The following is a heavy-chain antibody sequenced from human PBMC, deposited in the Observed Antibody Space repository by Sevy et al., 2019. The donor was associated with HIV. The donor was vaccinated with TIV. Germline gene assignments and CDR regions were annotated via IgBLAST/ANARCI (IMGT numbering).Heavy chain of an antibody. CDR1: GFTFSSYW. D-gene: IGHD7-27*01. CDR2: INSDGSST. CDR3: ARVVTRGGDWFDP. J-gene: IGHJ5*02. Sequence: GGSLRLSCAASGFTFSSYWMHWVRQAPGKGLVWVSRINSDGSSTSYADSVKGRFTISRDNAKNTLYLQMNSLGAEDTAGYYCARVVTRGGDWFDPWGQGTLVTVSS. V-gene: IGHV3-74*01.